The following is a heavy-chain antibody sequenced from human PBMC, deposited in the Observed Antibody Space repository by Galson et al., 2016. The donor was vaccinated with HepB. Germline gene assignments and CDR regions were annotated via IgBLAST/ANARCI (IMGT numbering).Heavy chain of an antibody. Sequence: SLRLSCAASGFTFSSYAMTWVRQAPGTGLEWVSVITSGGSTYYAASVKGRFTISRDNPKNTLYVQMNSLKIEDTAVYYCTDGGGIAAAARGLNHWGQGTLVTVSS. CDR1: GFTFSSYA. D-gene: IGHD6-13*01. CDR2: ITSGGST. CDR3: TDGGGIAAAARGLNH. J-gene: IGHJ5*02. V-gene: IGHV3-23*01.